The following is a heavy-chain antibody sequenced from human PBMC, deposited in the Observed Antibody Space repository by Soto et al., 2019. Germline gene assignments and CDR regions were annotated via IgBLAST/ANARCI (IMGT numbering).Heavy chain of an antibody. Sequence: GESLKISCKGSGYSVTSYWISWVRQMPGKGLEWMGRIDPSDSYTNYSPSFQGHVTISADKSISTAYLQWSSLKASDTAMYYCASAAAPEDWFDPWGQGTLVTVSS. CDR3: ASAAAPEDWFDP. J-gene: IGHJ5*02. CDR1: GYSVTSYW. D-gene: IGHD2-2*01. V-gene: IGHV5-10-1*01. CDR2: IDPSDSYT.